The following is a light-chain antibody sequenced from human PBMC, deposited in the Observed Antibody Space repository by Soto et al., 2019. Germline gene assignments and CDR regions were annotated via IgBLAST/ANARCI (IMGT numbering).Light chain of an antibody. V-gene: IGLV1-40*01. CDR3: QSYDNSLSGSGV. CDR1: SSNIGAGFD. Sequence: QLVLTQPPSVSGAPGQRVTISCTGSSSNIGAGFDVHWYHQIAGTAPKLLIYGNSNRPSGVPDRFSGSKSGTSASLAINGLQAEDEDHYYCQSYDNSLSGSGVFGGGTKLTVL. CDR2: GNS. J-gene: IGLJ3*02.